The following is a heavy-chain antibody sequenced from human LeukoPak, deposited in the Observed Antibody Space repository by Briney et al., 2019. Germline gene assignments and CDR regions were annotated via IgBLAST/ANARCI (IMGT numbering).Heavy chain of an antibody. CDR1: GFTFSKYW. D-gene: IGHD6-19*01. CDR3: AAKQWLAPPPDS. J-gene: IGHJ4*02. CDR2: INTDGTVT. Sequence: GGSLRLSCAASGFTFSKYWMLWVRQAPGKGLESVARINTDGTVTTYADSVKGRFTVSRDNADNTMFLQMNSVRDEDTAVYYCAAKQWLAPPPDSWGQGTPVTVSS. V-gene: IGHV3-74*01.